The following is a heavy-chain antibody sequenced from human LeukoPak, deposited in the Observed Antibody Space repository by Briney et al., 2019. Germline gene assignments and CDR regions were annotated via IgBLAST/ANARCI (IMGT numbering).Heavy chain of an antibody. Sequence: GGSLRLSCAASGFTFSSYWMSWVRQAPGKGLEWVGRITTKANSYATAYAASVKGRFTVSRDDSKNTAYLQMSSLKTEDTAVYYCTTYTSGHYWGQGTLVTVSS. J-gene: IGHJ4*02. CDR3: TTYTSGHY. CDR1: GFTFSSYW. D-gene: IGHD6-19*01. CDR2: ITTKANSYAT. V-gene: IGHV3-73*01.